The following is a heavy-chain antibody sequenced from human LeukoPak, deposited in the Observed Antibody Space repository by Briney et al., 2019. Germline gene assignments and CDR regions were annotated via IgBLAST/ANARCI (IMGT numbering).Heavy chain of an antibody. CDR1: GGSFSGYY. D-gene: IGHD3-22*01. CDR2: MNPSGST. V-gene: IGHV4-34*01. CDR3: ARGRQDVNMVVVVIAAGSYYLDV. J-gene: IGHJ6*03. Sequence: PSETLSLTCAVYGGSFSGYYWTWIRQTPGKGLEWIGEMNPSGSTNYNPSLKSRVTISVDTSKNQFSLKLSSVTAADTAVYYCARGRQDVNMVVVVIAAGSYYLDVWGKGTTVTVS.